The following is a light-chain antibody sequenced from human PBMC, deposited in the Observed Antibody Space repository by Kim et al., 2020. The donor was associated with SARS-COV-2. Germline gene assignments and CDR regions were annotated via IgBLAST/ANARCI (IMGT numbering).Light chain of an antibody. V-gene: IGLV1-40*01. Sequence: RVTISCTGSSSNSGAGYDVHWYQQLPGTAPKPLIYGNSNRPSGVPDRFSGSKSGTSASLAITGLQAEDEADYYCQSYDSSLSGVLFGGGTQLTVL. CDR2: GNS. CDR3: QSYDSSLSGVL. J-gene: IGLJ2*01. CDR1: SSNSGAGYD.